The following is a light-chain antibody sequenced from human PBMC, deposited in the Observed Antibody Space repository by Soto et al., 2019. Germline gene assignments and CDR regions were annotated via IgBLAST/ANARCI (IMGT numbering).Light chain of an antibody. CDR3: QQYGSSPLT. CDR1: QSVSSSY. V-gene: IGKV3-20*01. CDR2: GAS. J-gene: IGKJ4*02. Sequence: EIVLTQSPGTLSLSPGERATLSCRASQSVSSSYLAWYQQKPGQAPRLLIYGASSRATGIPDRCSGSGSGTDFTLTISRLELYDFAVYYCQQYGSSPLTFGGGKKGEIK.